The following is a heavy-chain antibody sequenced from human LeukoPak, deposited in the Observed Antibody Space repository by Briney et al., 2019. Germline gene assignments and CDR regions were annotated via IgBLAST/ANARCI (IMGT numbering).Heavy chain of an antibody. Sequence: SQTLSLTCAISGDSVSSNSVTWNWIRQSPSRGLEWLGRTYYRSTWYNDYAVSVRGRITVNPDTSKNQFSLNLNSVTAADTAVYYCARIVGRGYYDSSGYYQGEYFQHWGQGTLVTVSS. J-gene: IGHJ1*01. CDR2: TYYRSTWYN. D-gene: IGHD3-22*01. CDR1: GDSVSSNSVT. V-gene: IGHV6-1*01. CDR3: ARIVGRGYYDSSGYYQGEYFQH.